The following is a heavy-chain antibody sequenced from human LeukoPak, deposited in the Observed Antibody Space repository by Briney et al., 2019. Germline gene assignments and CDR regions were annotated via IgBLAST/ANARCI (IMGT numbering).Heavy chain of an antibody. D-gene: IGHD3-10*01. CDR2: IYYSGRT. CDR3: ARDLGYYGSGSYFDY. Sequence: SQTLSLTCTVSGGCISSGDYYWSWIRQPPGKGLEWIGSIYYSGRTYYNPSLKSRVTISVDTSKDQFSLKLSSVTAADTAVYYCARDLGYYGSGSYFDYWGQGTLVTVSS. V-gene: IGHV4-30-4*01. J-gene: IGHJ4*02. CDR1: GGCISSGDYY.